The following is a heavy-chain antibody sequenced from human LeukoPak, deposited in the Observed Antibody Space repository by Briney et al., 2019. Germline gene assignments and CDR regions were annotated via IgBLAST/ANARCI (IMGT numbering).Heavy chain of an antibody. CDR3: ARGLQVRYYYNCMDV. Sequence: GGSLRLTCAASGFTFSSYGMHWVRQAPGKGLEWVAVIWYDGSNKYYADSVKGRFTISRDNSKNTLYLQMNSLRAEDTAVYYCARGLQVRYYYNCMDVWGKGTTVTVSS. J-gene: IGHJ6*03. D-gene: IGHD5-24*01. CDR1: GFTFSSYG. V-gene: IGHV3-33*01. CDR2: IWYDGSNK.